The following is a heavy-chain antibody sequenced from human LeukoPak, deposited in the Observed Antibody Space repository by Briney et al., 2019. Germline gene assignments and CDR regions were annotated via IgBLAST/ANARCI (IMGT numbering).Heavy chain of an antibody. CDR2: INHSGST. CDR1: GGSFSGYY. J-gene: IGHJ4*02. V-gene: IGHV4-34*01. D-gene: IGHD6-13*01. Sequence: SETLSLTCAVYGGSFSGYYWSWIRQPPGKGLEWIGEINHSGSTNYNPSLKSRVTTSVDTSKNQFSLKLSSVTAADTAVYYCARALGSAAGNFDYWGQGTLVTVSS. CDR3: ARALGSAAGNFDY.